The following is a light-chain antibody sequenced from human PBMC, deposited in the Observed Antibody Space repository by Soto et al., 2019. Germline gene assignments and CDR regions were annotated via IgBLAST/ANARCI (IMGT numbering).Light chain of an antibody. V-gene: IGLV2-14*03. CDR3: SSYTSSGTLV. CDR1: SSDVGTYNY. CDR2: DVT. Sequence: QSALTQPASVSGSPGQSITISCTGSSSDVGTYNYVSWYQQHPGKAPKLMIYDVTKWPSGVSSRFSGSKSGNTASLTISGLQAEDEADYYCSSYTSSGTLVFGGGTQLTVL. J-gene: IGLJ7*01.